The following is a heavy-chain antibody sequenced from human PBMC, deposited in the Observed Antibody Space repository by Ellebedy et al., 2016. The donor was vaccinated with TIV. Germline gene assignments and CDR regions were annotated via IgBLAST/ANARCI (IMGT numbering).Heavy chain of an antibody. D-gene: IGHD3-16*01. CDR3: ARQSVTAGYGY. J-gene: IGHJ4*02. CDR1: GYSFTSYW. V-gene: IGHV5-51*01. CDR2: IYPGDSDA. Sequence: GESLKISXKGSGYSFTSYWIGWVRQMPGKGLEWMGIIYPGDSDARYSPSFQGQVTISADKSISTAYLQWSSLKASDTAMYYCARQSVTAGYGYWGQGTLVTVSS.